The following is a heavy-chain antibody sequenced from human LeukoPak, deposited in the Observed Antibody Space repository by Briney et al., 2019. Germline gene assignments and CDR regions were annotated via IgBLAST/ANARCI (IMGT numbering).Heavy chain of an antibody. CDR1: GFTFSNYG. CDR3: AREDIVEEPAARPIDH. J-gene: IGHJ4*02. D-gene: IGHD2-2*01. CDR2: IWYDGSDE. V-gene: IGHV3-33*01. Sequence: GGSLRLSCAASGFTFSNYGMHWVRQAPGQGLEWVAIIWYDGSDEYYADSVKGRFTISRDNSKNTLYLQMNSLRAEDTAVYYCAREDIVEEPAARPIDHWGQGILVTVSS.